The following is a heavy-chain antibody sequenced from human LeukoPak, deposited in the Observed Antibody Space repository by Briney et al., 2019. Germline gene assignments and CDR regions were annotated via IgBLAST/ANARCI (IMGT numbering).Heavy chain of an antibody. CDR3: ARSLKFGDFHYYYGMDV. CDR2: IWYDGSNE. CDR1: GFTFSSFG. J-gene: IGHJ6*02. Sequence: GGSLRLSCAASGFTFSSFGMHWARQAPGKGLEWVAVIWYDGSNENYVDSVKGRFTISRDNSKNTLYLQMNSLRAEDTAVYYCARSLKFGDFHYYYGMDVWGQGTTVTVSS. D-gene: IGHD2-21*02. V-gene: IGHV3-33*01.